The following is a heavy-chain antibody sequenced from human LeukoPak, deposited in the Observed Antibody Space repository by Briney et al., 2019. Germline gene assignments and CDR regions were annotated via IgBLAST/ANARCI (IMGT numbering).Heavy chain of an antibody. CDR2: IRYDGSNK. J-gene: IGHJ4*02. Sequence: GGSLRLSCAASGFTFSSYGMHWVRQAPGKGLEWVAFIRYDGSNKYYADSVKGRFNISRDNSKNTLYLQMNSLRAEDTAVYYCAKNRVSSTSRDYWGQGTLVTVSS. CDR3: AKNRVSSTSRDY. D-gene: IGHD2-2*01. V-gene: IGHV3-30*02. CDR1: GFTFSSYG.